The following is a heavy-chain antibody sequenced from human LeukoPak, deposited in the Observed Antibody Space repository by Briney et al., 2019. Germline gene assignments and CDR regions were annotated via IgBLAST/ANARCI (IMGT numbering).Heavy chain of an antibody. Sequence: TGGSLRLSCAASGFTFSSYAMSWARQAPGKGLEWVSAISGSGGSTYYADSVKGRFTISRDNSKNTLYLQMNSLRAEDTAVYYCAKDGWYAEYFQHWGQGTLVTVPS. CDR2: ISGSGGST. J-gene: IGHJ1*01. CDR3: AKDGWYAEYFQH. V-gene: IGHV3-23*01. CDR1: GFTFSSYA. D-gene: IGHD6-19*01.